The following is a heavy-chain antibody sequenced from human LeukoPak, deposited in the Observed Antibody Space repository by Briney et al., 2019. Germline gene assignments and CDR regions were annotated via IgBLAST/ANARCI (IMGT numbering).Heavy chain of an antibody. Sequence: ASVKVSCKASGYTFTGYHMHWVRQAPGQGLGWMGWINPNSGGTNYAQKFQGRVTMTRDTSISTAYMELSRLRSDDTAVYYCARDLSTAMVRGVTFDPWGQGTLVTVSS. CDR3: ARDLSTAMVRGVTFDP. V-gene: IGHV1-2*02. J-gene: IGHJ5*02. CDR2: INPNSGGT. CDR1: GYTFTGYH. D-gene: IGHD3-10*01.